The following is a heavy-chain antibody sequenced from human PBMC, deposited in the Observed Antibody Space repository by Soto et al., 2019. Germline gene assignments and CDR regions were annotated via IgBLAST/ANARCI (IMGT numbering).Heavy chain of an antibody. CDR2: IYYSGST. J-gene: IGHJ5*02. Sequence: SETLSLTCTVSGGSISSYYWSWIRQPPGKGLEWIGYIYYSGSTNYNPSLKSRVTISVDTSKNQFSLKLSSVTAADTAVYYCARSPRKNWFDPWGQGTLVTVSS. CDR1: GGSISSYY. CDR3: ARSPRKNWFDP. V-gene: IGHV4-59*01.